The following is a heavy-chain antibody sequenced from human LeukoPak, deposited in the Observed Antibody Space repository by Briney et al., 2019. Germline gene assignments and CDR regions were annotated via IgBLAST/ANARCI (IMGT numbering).Heavy chain of an antibody. D-gene: IGHD2-21*01. CDR1: GYSFTTYG. V-gene: IGHV1-18*01. Sequence: ASVKVSCKASGYSFTTYGIAWVRQAPGQGPEWMGWISTYSDKRHYAQTLQDRLTMTADTSTSTAYMELRSLRSDDTAVYYCARDSCGGDTCYFDYGAQGPLVTVPS. J-gene: IGHJ4*02. CDR2: ISTYSDKR. CDR3: ARDSCGGDTCYFDY.